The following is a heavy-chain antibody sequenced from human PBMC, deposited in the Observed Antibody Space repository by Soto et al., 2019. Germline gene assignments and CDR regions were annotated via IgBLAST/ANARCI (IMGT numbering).Heavy chain of an antibody. J-gene: IGHJ6*02. CDR2: ISYDGSNK. CDR1: GFTFSSYG. V-gene: IGHV3-30*03. Sequence: QVQLVESGGGVVQPGRSLRLSCAASGFTFSSYGMHWVRQAPGKGLEWVAVISYDGSNKYYADSVKGRFTISRDNSKNTLYLQMNSLRAEDTAVYYCATDRLGVRGVSCYYGMDVWGQGTTVTVSS. CDR3: ATDRLGVRGVSCYYGMDV. D-gene: IGHD3-10*01.